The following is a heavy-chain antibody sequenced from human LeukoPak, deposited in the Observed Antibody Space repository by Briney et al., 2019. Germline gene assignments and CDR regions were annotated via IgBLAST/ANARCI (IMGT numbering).Heavy chain of an antibody. CDR1: GYTFTSYD. D-gene: IGHD3-3*01. V-gene: IGHV1-2*02. CDR2: INPNSGGT. Sequence: ASVKVSCKASGYTFTSYDINWVRQATGQGLEWMGWINPNSGGTNYAQKFQGRVTMTRDTSISTAYMELSRLRSDDTAVYYCARVPYDFWSGYYTASFDYWGQGTLVTVSS. CDR3: ARVPYDFWSGYYTASFDY. J-gene: IGHJ4*02.